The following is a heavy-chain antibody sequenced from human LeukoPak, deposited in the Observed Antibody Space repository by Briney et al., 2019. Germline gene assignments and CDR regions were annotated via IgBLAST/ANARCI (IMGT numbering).Heavy chain of an antibody. V-gene: IGHV3-33*01. CDR2: IWYDGSNK. Sequence: PGRSLRLSCAASGFTFSSYGMHWVRRAPGKGLEWVAVIWYDGSNKYYADSVKGRFTISRDNSKNTLYLQMNSLRAEDTAVYYCARVSTRTFDYWGQGTLVTVSS. CDR3: ARVSTRTFDY. J-gene: IGHJ4*02. CDR1: GFTFSSYG.